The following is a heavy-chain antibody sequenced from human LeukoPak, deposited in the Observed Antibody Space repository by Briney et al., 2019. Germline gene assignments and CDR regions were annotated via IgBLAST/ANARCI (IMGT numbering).Heavy chain of an antibody. CDR2: INHSGST. Sequence: ASETLSLTCAVYGGSFSGYYWSWIRQPPGKGLEWIGEINHSGSTNYNPSLKSRVTISVDTSKNQFSLKLSSVTAADTAVYYCARAYTKSDAFDIWGQGTMVTVSS. J-gene: IGHJ3*02. CDR1: GGSFSGYY. CDR3: ARAYTKSDAFDI. D-gene: IGHD3-16*01. V-gene: IGHV4-34*01.